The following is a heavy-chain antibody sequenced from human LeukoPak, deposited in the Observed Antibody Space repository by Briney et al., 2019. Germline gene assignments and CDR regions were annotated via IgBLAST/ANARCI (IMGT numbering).Heavy chain of an antibody. CDR1: GFTFSSYA. CDR3: ARQEWLVFCNY. D-gene: IGHD6-19*01. Sequence: GGSLRLSCAASGFTFSSYAMSWVRQAPGKGLEWVSAISGSGGSTYYADSVKGRFTISRDNSKNTLYLQMNSLRAEDTAVYYCARQEWLVFCNYRGQGTLVTVSS. V-gene: IGHV3-23*01. J-gene: IGHJ4*02. CDR2: ISGSGGST.